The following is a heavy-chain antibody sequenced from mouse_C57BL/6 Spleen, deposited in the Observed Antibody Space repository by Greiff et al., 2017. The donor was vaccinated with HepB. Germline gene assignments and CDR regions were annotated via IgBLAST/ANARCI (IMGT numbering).Heavy chain of an antibody. D-gene: IGHD3-2*02. CDR2: INPNNGGT. CDR1: GYTFTDYY. J-gene: IGHJ2*01. Sequence: VHVKQSGPELVKPGASVKISCKASGYTFTDYYMNWVKQSHGKSLEWIGDINPNNGGTSYNQKFKGKATLTVDKSSSTAYMELRSLTSEDSAVYYCARRLWDYWGQGTTLTVSS. CDR3: ARRLWDY. V-gene: IGHV1-26*01.